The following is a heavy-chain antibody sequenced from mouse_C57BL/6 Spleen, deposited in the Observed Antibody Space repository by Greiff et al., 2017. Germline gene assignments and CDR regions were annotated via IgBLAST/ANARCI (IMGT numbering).Heavy chain of an antibody. Sequence: QVQLKESGAELVKPGASVKLSCKASGYTFTSYWMQWVKQRPGQGLEWIGEIDPSDSYTNYNQKFKGKATLTVDTSSSTAYMQLSSLTSEDSAVYYCVVGRGDYWGQGTTLTVSS. D-gene: IGHD2-2*01. CDR3: VVGRGDY. J-gene: IGHJ2*01. V-gene: IGHV1-50*01. CDR2: IDPSDSYT. CDR1: GYTFTSYW.